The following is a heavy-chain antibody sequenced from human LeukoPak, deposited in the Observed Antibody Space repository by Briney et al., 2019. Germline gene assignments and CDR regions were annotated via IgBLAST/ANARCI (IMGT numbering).Heavy chain of an antibody. CDR2: IRSKAYGGTT. CDR3: TNVLRFLEWLLPHPPPYYYYYGMDV. D-gene: IGHD3-3*01. J-gene: IGHJ6*02. Sequence: GGSLRLSCTASGFTFGDYAMSWVRQAPGKGLEWVGFIRSKAYGGTTEYAASVKGRFTISRDDSKSIAYLQMNSLKTEDTAVYYCTNVLRFLEWLLPHPPPYYYYYGMDVWGHGTTVTVSS. V-gene: IGHV3-49*04. CDR1: GFTFGDYA.